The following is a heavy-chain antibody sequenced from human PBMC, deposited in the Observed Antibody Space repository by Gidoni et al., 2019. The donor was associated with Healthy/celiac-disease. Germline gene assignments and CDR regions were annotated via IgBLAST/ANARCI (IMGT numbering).Heavy chain of an antibody. D-gene: IGHD3-10*01. CDR2: IIPIFGTA. Sequence: GLEWMGGIIPIFGTANYAQKFQGRVTITADESTSTAYMELSSLRSEDTAVYYCAREEDYYGSGSGRRLYYGMDVWGQGTTVTVSS. V-gene: IGHV1-69*01. CDR3: AREEDYYGSGSGRRLYYGMDV. J-gene: IGHJ6*02.